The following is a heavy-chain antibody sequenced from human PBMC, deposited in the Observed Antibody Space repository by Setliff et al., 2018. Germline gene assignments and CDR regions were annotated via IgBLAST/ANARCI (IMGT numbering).Heavy chain of an antibody. CDR3: ARESGVVVTTTNYYYYMDV. CDR1: GGTFSSYG. V-gene: IGHV1-69*05. D-gene: IGHD2-21*02. Sequence: SVKVSCKASGGTFSSYGITWVRQAPGQGLEWMGGTIPMFGTTNYAQKFQGRVTIITDASTSTSYMALSSLTSADTAVYFCARESGVVVTTTNYYYYMDVWGEGTTVTVSS. J-gene: IGHJ6*03. CDR2: TIPMFGTT.